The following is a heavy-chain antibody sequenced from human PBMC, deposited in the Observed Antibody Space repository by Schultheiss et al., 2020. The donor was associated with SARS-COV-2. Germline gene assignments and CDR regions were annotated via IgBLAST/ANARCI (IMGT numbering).Heavy chain of an antibody. D-gene: IGHD2-21*01. J-gene: IGHJ6*02. Sequence: SVKVSCKASGGTFSSYAISWVRQAPGQGLEWMGRIIPILGIANYAQKFQGRVTITADKSTSTAYMELSSLRSEDTAVYYCASSLCGGDCRVNYYYYGMDVWGQGTTVTVSS. CDR1: GGTFSSYA. CDR2: IIPILGIA. V-gene: IGHV1-69*04. CDR3: ASSLCGGDCRVNYYYYGMDV.